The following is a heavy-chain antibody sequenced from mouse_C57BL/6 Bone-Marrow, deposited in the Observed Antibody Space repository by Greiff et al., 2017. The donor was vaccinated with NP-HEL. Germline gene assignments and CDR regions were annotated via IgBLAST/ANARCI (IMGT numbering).Heavy chain of an antibody. V-gene: IGHV14-4*01. D-gene: IGHD1-1*01. CDR1: GFNIKDDY. CDR3: TTYYGSSLYYFDY. J-gene: IGHJ2*01. Sequence: EVQLQQSGAELVRPGASVKLSCTASGFNIKDDYMHWVKQRPEQGLEWIGWIDPENGDTEYASKFQGKATITADTSSNTAYLQLSSLTSEDTAVYYCTTYYGSSLYYFDYWGQGTTLTVSS. CDR2: IDPENGDT.